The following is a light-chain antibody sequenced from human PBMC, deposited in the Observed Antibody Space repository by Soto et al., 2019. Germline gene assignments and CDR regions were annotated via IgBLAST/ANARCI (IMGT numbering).Light chain of an antibody. Sequence: SYELTQPPSVSLAPGQTASITCGGDNIGSKSVHWYQQKPGQAPVLVLYDDNDRPSGIPEAFSGSNSGNTATLTITRVAPGDEADDFCQVWDSNSEHVVFGGGTKLTVL. CDR2: DDN. J-gene: IGLJ2*01. CDR1: NIGSKS. V-gene: IGLV3-21*02. CDR3: QVWDSNSEHVV.